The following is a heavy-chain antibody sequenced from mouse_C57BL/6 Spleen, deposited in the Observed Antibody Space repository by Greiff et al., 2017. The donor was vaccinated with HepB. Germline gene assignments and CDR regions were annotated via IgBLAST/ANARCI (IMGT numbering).Heavy chain of an antibody. D-gene: IGHD1-1*01. J-gene: IGHJ4*01. CDR3: ARSAIYYYGSSYDYAMDY. CDR2: IYPGSGST. CDR1: GYTFTSYW. V-gene: IGHV1-55*01. Sequence: VQLQQPGAELVKPGASVKMSCKASGYTFTSYWITWVKQRPGQGLEWIGDIYPGSGSTNYNEKFKSKATLTVDTSSSTAYMQLSSLTSEDSAVYYCARSAIYYYGSSYDYAMDYWGQGTSVTVSS.